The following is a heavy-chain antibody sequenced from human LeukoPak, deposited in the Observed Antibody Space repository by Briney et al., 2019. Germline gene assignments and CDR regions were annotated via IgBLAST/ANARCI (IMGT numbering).Heavy chain of an antibody. CDR3: ARPYYGGNPHYYYIDV. CDR1: GYTFTSYG. V-gene: IGHV1-18*01. Sequence: ASVKVSCKASGYTFTSYGISWVRQAPGQGLEWMGWISAYNGNTNYAQKLQGRVTMTTGTSTSTAYMELRSLKSDDTAVYYCARPYYGGNPHYYYIDVWGKGTTVTVSS. J-gene: IGHJ6*03. CDR2: ISAYNGNT. D-gene: IGHD4-23*01.